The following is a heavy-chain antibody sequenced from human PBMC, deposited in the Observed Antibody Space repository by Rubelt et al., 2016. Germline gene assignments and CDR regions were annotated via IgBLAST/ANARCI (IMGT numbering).Heavy chain of an antibody. J-gene: IGHJ6*02. V-gene: IGHV4-38-2*02. CDR2: IYYSGST. D-gene: IGHD1-20*01. CDR1: GYSISSGYY. CDR3: ARYNWNYDYYYGMDV. Sequence: QVQLQESGPGLVKPSETLSLTCTVSGYSISSGYYWGWIRQPPGKGLEWIGYIYYSGSTNYNPSLRSRFTISVDTSKNQFSLRLSSVTAADTAVYYCARYNWNYDYYYGMDVWGQGTTVTVSS.